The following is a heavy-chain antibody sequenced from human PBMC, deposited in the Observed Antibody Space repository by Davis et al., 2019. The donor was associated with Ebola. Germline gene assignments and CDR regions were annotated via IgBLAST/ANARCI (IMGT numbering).Heavy chain of an antibody. CDR3: ARGDWLYYYGMDV. Sequence: GSLRLSCAVYDGSFSGYYWSWIRQPPGKGLEWIGEINHSGSTNYNPSLKSRVTISVDTSKNQFSLKLSSVTAADTAVYYCARGDWLYYYGMDVWGQGTTVTVSS. D-gene: IGHD2-21*01. J-gene: IGHJ6*02. CDR1: DGSFSGYY. V-gene: IGHV4-34*01. CDR2: INHSGST.